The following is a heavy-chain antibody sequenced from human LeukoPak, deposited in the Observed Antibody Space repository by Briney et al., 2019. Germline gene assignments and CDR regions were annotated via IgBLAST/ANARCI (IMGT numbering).Heavy chain of an antibody. V-gene: IGHV3-23*01. D-gene: IGHD3-22*01. J-gene: IGHJ4*02. CDR1: GFTFSSYA. CDR2: ISAGGGTT. Sequence: GGSLRLSCAASGFTFSSYAMSWVRQAPGKGREGGSGISAGGGTTYDTDSVKGRFTISRDNSKNTLYLQMNSLRAEDTAVYFCARAMMVVTNLWGVYDYWGQGTLATVSS. CDR3: ARAMMVVTNLWGVYDY.